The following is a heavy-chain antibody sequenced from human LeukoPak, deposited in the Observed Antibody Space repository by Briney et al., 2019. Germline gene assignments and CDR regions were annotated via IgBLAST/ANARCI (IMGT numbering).Heavy chain of an antibody. Sequence: SETLSLTCAVSGVSITTTNWWSWVRQPPGKGLEWIGEVHLTGATNYNPSLESRFSMSIDRSNNHLSLEVTSVTAADTAMYYCTRESGAFSPFGFWGQGTLVTVSS. D-gene: IGHD1-26*01. CDR2: VHLTGAT. CDR3: TRESGAFSPFGF. V-gene: IGHV4-4*02. J-gene: IGHJ4*02. CDR1: GVSITTTNW.